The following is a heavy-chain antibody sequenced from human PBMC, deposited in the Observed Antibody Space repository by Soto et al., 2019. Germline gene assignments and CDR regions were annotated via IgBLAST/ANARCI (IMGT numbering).Heavy chain of an antibody. CDR1: GFTFSNYA. D-gene: IGHD3-3*01. Sequence: EVQLLESGGGLEQPGGSLRLSCAGSGFTFSNYAMSWVRQAPGKGLEWVSAISGSGDSTYYANSVKGRFTISRDNSKNTLYLQMTSMRAEDTAVYYCAKDTPQEWLLVFLYWGQGTLVTVSS. V-gene: IGHV3-23*01. J-gene: IGHJ4*02. CDR3: AKDTPQEWLLVFLY. CDR2: ISGSGDST.